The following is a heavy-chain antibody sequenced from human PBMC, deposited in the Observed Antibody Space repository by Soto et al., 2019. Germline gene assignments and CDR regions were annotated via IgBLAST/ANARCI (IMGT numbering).Heavy chain of an antibody. J-gene: IGHJ6*03. CDR3: ARLGACSNTSCYAEDYYYYYMDV. V-gene: IGHV4-39*01. CDR2: IYYSGST. D-gene: IGHD2-2*01. Sequence: PSETLSLTCTVSGGSISSSSYYWGWIRQPPGKGLEWIGSIYYSGSTYYNPSLKSRVTISVDTSKNHFSLKLSSVTAADTAVYYCARLGACSNTSCYAEDYYYYYMDVWGKGTTVTVSS. CDR1: GGSISSSSYY.